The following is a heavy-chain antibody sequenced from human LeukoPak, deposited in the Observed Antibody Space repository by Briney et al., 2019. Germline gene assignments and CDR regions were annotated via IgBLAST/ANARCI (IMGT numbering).Heavy chain of an antibody. J-gene: IGHJ4*02. D-gene: IGHD6-19*01. CDR1: GFTFSDYA. Sequence: GGSLRLSCAASGFTFSDYAVSWVRQAPGKGPEWVSAITGGGDVTSYAGSVKGRFTISRDNSKNTLYLQMDSLRVDDTALYYCAKVGWVGYWGQGTLVTVSS. CDR2: ITGGGDVT. V-gene: IGHV3-23*01. CDR3: AKVGWVGY.